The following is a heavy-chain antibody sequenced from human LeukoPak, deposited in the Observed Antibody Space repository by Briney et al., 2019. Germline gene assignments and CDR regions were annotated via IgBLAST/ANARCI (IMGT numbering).Heavy chain of an antibody. J-gene: IGHJ5*02. Sequence: ASVKVSCKASRYTFTDYYMHWVRQAPGPGLEWMGWINPNSGGTNYAQKFQGRVTMTRDTSISTAYMELSRLRSDDTAVYYCARGGWSLGYCSSSSCLDWFDPWGQGTLVTVSS. CDR2: INPNSGGT. CDR1: RYTFTDYY. V-gene: IGHV1-2*02. D-gene: IGHD2-2*01. CDR3: ARGGWSLGYCSSSSCLDWFDP.